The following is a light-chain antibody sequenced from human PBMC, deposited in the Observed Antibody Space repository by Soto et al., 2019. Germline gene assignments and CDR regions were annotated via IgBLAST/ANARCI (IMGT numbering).Light chain of an antibody. Sequence: IQLTQSPSFLSASVGDRVTITCRASQDINTYLAWYQQKPGKAPKLLIFAASTLQNGVPSRFSGSGSGTEFTVTITSLQPEDFATYYCEQRKSYPITFGQGTRLEIK. J-gene: IGKJ5*01. CDR1: QDINTY. V-gene: IGKV1-9*01. CDR3: EQRKSYPIT. CDR2: AAS.